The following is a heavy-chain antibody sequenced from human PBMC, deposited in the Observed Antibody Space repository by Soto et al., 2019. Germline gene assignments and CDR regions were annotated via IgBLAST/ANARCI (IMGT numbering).Heavy chain of an antibody. D-gene: IGHD1-26*01. CDR1: GFTFSTYA. CDR2: ISGSDGST. J-gene: IGHJ4*02. Sequence: GGSLRLSCAASGFTFSTYAMTWVRQAPGKGLEWVSGISGSDGSTIYADSVKGRFTISRDNSKNTLYLQMSSLRAEDTAVYHCAKGRATTVGATGYWGQGTLVTVSS. CDR3: AKGRATTVGATGY. V-gene: IGHV3-23*01.